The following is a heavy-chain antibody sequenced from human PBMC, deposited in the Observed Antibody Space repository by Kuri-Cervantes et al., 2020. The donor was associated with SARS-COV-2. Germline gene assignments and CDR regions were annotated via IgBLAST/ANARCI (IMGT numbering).Heavy chain of an antibody. CDR3: AKDSYSSSLDY. V-gene: IGHV3-43*01. CDR2: ITYNSVGT. J-gene: IGHJ4*02. D-gene: IGHD6-13*01. CDR1: GFTFNDYS. Sequence: GESLKISCAASGFTFNDYSMLWVRQAPGKGLEWVSLITYNSVGTYYADSVKGRFTISRDNSKNSLYLQMNSLRTEDTALYFCAKDSYSSSLDYWGQGTLVTVSS.